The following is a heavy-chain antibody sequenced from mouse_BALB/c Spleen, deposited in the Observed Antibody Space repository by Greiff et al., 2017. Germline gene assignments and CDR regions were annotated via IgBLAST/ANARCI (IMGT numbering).Heavy chain of an antibody. V-gene: IGHV3-2*02. CDR3: ARFPDGYSYYFDY. CDR2: ISYSGST. J-gene: IGHJ2*01. D-gene: IGHD2-3*01. CDR1: GYSITSDYA. Sequence: EVMLVESGPGLVKPSQSLSLTCTVTGYSITSDYAWNWIRQFPGNKLEWMGYISYSGSTSYNPSLKSRISITRDTSKNQFFLQLNSVTTEDTATYYCARFPDGYSYYFDYWGQGTTLTVSS.